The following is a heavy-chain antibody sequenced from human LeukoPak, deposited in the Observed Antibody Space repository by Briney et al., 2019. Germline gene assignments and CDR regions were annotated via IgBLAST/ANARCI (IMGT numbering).Heavy chain of an antibody. CDR2: ISSSGSTI. V-gene: IGHV3-11*01. CDR1: GFTFSDYY. D-gene: IGHD6-19*01. Sequence: PGGSLRLSCAASGFTFSDYYMSWIRQAPGKGLEWVSYISSSGSTIYYADSVKGRFTISRDNAKNSLFLQMNSLRAEDTAVYYCARRAYSSGWYFFAYWGQGTLVTVSS. CDR3: ARRAYSSGWYFFAY. J-gene: IGHJ4*02.